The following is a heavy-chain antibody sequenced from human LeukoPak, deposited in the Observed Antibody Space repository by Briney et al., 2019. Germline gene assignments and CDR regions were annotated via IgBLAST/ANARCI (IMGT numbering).Heavy chain of an antibody. V-gene: IGHV3-43D*03. D-gene: IGHD6-13*01. CDR1: GFTFSSYG. Sequence: GGSLRLSCAASGFTFSSYGMHWVRQAPGKGLEWVSLISWDGGSTYYADSVKGRFTISRDNSKNSLYLQMNSLRAEDTALYYCAPIAAAGIDYWGQGTLVTVSS. CDR3: APIAAAGIDY. CDR2: ISWDGGST. J-gene: IGHJ4*02.